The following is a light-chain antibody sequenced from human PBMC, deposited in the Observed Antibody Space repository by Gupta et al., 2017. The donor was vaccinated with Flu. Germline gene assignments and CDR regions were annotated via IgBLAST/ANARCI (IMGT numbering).Light chain of an antibody. Sequence: SIISSCTGTSSDIGSNNYISWHQQPPGTATILLNCEVNRRPAGPASRSAASKSATTASPTSAGLQADDAAYYCSTSDANTNTWVFGGGTKLTVL. V-gene: IGLV2-14*01. CDR3: TSDANTNTWV. J-gene: IGLJ3*02. CDR1: SSDIGSNNY. CDR2: EVN.